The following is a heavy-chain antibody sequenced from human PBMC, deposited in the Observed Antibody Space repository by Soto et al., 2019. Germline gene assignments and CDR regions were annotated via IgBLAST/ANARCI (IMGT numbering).Heavy chain of an antibody. CDR3: ARHVQWLVTFDY. V-gene: IGHV4-59*08. Sequence: QVQLQESGPGLVKPSETLSLTCTVSGGSISSYYWSWIRQPPGKGLEWIGYIYYSGSTNYNPSLTRRVTISGATSKHQSSLTLSSVTAADTAVYYCARHVQWLVTFDYWGQGTLVTVSS. J-gene: IGHJ4*02. CDR2: IYYSGST. D-gene: IGHD6-19*01. CDR1: GGSISSYY.